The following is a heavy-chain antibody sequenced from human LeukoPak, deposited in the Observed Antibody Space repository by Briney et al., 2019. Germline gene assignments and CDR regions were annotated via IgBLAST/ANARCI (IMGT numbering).Heavy chain of an antibody. Sequence: PSETLSLTCTVSGGSISSYYWSWIRQPAGKGLEWIGRIYTSGSTNYNPSLKSRVTMSVDTSKNQFSLKLSSVTAADTAVYYCARGTYYYDSSGYYFAFHYYYYMGVWGKGTTVTVSS. CDR3: ARGTYYYDSSGYYFAFHYYYYMGV. J-gene: IGHJ6*03. D-gene: IGHD3-22*01. V-gene: IGHV4-4*07. CDR1: GGSISSYY. CDR2: IYTSGST.